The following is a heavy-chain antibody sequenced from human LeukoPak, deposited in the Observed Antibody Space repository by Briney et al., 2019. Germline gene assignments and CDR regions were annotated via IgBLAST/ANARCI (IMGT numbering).Heavy chain of an antibody. D-gene: IGHD5-24*01. CDR1: GYSFTSYW. J-gene: IGHJ4*02. Sequence: GESLKISCKGSGYSFTSYWIGWVRQMPGKGLEWMGIIYPGDSDTRYSPSFQGQVTISADKSISTAYLQWSSLKASDTAMYYCARHRGDGYNSYYFDYWGQGTLVTVSS. CDR3: ARHRGDGYNSYYFDY. V-gene: IGHV5-51*01. CDR2: IYPGDSDT.